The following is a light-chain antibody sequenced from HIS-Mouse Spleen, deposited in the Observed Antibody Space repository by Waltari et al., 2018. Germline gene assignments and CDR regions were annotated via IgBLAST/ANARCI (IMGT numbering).Light chain of an antibody. V-gene: IGKV3-20*01. CDR3: QQYGSSPRT. CDR2: GAS. Sequence: EIVLTQSPGTLSLSPGARAPLSCRASQSVSSSYLACDQQKPGQAPRLLIYGASSRATGIPDRFSGSGSGTDFTLTISRLEPEDFAVYYCQQYGSSPRTFGQGTKVEIK. J-gene: IGKJ1*01. CDR1: QSVSSSY.